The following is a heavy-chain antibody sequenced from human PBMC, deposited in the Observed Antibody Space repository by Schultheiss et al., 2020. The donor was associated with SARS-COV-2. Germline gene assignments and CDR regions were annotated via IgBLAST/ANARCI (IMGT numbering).Heavy chain of an antibody. CDR1: GFTFSSYS. V-gene: IGHV3-21*01. CDR2: ISSSSSYI. J-gene: IGHJ3*02. CDR3: ASELELSAAFDI. D-gene: IGHD1-7*01. Sequence: GGSLRLSCAASGFTFSSYSMNWVRQAPGKGLEWVSSISSSSSYIYYADSVKGRFTISRDNAKNSLYLQMNSLRAEDTAVYYCASELELSAAFDIWGQGTMVTVSS.